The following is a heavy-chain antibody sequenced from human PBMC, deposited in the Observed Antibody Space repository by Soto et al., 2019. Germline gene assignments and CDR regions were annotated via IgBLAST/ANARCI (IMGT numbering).Heavy chain of an antibody. V-gene: IGHV1-69*13. CDR1: GGTFSSYA. D-gene: IGHD3-22*01. CDR3: ARGTPTYYDSSGYYLDYYYYGMDV. Sequence: SLKGSWKASGGTFSSYASSWVRQTPGQGLEWMGGIIPIFGTANYAQKFQGRVTITADESTSTAYMELSSLRSEDTAVYYCARGTPTYYDSSGYYLDYYYYGMDVWGQGTTVTVSS. CDR2: IIPIFGTA. J-gene: IGHJ6*02.